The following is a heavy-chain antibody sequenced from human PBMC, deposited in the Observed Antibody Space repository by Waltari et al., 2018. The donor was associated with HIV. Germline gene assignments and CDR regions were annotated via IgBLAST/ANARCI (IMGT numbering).Heavy chain of an antibody. D-gene: IGHD5-12*01. CDR2: IYHSVSP. V-gene: IGHV4-38-2*02. Sequence: QVQLQESGPGLVKPSETLSLTCAVSGYSISSGYYWGWIRQPPGKGLEWIGSIYHSVSPYSDPSLKSRVTISLDTSKNPFSLKLSSVTAADTAVYYCARDGWLHPGGYYGMDVWGQGTTVTVSS. CDR3: ARDGWLHPGGYYGMDV. CDR1: GYSISSGYY. J-gene: IGHJ6*02.